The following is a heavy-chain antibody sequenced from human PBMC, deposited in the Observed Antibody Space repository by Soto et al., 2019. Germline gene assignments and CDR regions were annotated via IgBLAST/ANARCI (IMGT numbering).Heavy chain of an antibody. CDR2: ITGSGGTT. D-gene: IGHD3-3*01. CDR1: GFSFTDYG. V-gene: IGHV3-23*01. J-gene: IGHJ4*02. CDR3: AKGHPRYVTSVGVAY. Sequence: ESGGGLVQPGGSLRLSCAASGFSFTDYGMSWVRQAPGKGLEWVSTITGSGGTTYYADSVKGRVTITRDNSKDTLYLEMNSLRADDTAVYYCAKGHPRYVTSVGVAYWGQGTLVIVSS.